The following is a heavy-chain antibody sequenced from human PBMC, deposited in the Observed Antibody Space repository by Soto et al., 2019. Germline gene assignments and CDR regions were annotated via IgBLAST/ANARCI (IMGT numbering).Heavy chain of an antibody. CDR1: GFSLGATGVG. CDR2: IYWDDDK. CDR3: AFGPPAFAWDPVA. D-gene: IGHD1-26*01. Sequence: QTALKESGPALVKPAQTLTLTCTVSGFSLGATGVGVGWIRQSPGKALEWLALIYWDDDKRYSPSLQNRLTITQDTAKNQVVRMMTNMDPVDTCTYYCAFGPPAFAWDPVAWGQGTLVTVSS. V-gene: IGHV2-5*02. J-gene: IGHJ5*02.